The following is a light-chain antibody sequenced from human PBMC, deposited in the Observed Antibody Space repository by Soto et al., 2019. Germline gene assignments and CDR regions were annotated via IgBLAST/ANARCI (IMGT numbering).Light chain of an antibody. CDR2: GAS. J-gene: IGKJ1*01. CDR1: QSINAH. CDR3: QQYNTWLWT. Sequence: EVVMTQSPATLSVSPGERVTLSCRASQSINAHLAWYQQKPSKAPRLLIHGASTRATGIPARFSGSGFGTEFILTISSLQSEDFAVYYCQQYNTWLWTCGQVTKVEIQ. V-gene: IGKV3-15*01.